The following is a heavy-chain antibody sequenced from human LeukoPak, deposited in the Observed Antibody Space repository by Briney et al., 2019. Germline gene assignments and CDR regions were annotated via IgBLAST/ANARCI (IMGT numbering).Heavy chain of an antibody. J-gene: IGHJ4*02. Sequence: GGSLRLSCAASGFTFSNYAMSWVRQAPGKGLEWVAVIWYDGTIKYYEDSVKGRFTISRDNSKNTLYLQMNSLRAEDTAVYYCAAGDSYGYKGPFDYWGQGTLVTVSS. CDR2: IWYDGTIK. D-gene: IGHD5-18*01. CDR1: GFTFSNYA. V-gene: IGHV3-33*08. CDR3: AAGDSYGYKGPFDY.